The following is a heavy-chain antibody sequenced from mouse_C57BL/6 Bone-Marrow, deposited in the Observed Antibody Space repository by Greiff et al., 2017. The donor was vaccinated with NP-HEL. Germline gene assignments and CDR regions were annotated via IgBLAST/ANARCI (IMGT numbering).Heavy chain of an antibody. D-gene: IGHD1-1*01. CDR2: ISDGGSYT. CDR3: ARDRPQFITTVVWYFDV. CDR1: GFTFSSYA. Sequence: EVQLVESGGGLVKPGGSLKLSCAASGFTFSSYAMSWVRQTPEKRLEWVATISDGGSYTYYPDNVKGRFTISRDNAKNNLYLQMSHLKSEDTAMYDCARDRPQFITTVVWYFDVWGTGTTGTVSS. J-gene: IGHJ1*03. V-gene: IGHV5-4*01.